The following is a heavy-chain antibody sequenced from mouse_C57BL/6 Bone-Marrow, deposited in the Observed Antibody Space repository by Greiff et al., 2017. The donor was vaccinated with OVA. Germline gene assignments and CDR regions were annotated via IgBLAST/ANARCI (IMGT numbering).Heavy chain of an antibody. V-gene: IGHV1-39*01. J-gene: IGHJ2*01. CDR2: INPNYGTT. CDR1: GYSFTDYN. D-gene: IGHD1-1*01. Sequence: VQLKESGPELVKPGASVKISCKASGYSFTDYNMNWVKQSNGKSLEWIGVINPNYGTTSYNQKFKGKATLTVDQSSSTAYMQLNSLTSEDSAVYYCAKGYYGSNYFDYWGQGTTLTVSS. CDR3: AKGYYGSNYFDY.